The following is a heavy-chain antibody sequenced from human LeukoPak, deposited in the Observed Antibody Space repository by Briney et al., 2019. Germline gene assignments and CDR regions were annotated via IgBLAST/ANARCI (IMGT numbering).Heavy chain of an antibody. CDR2: INPNSGGT. Sequence: GSSVKVSCKASGYTFTRYYMHWVRQAPGQRLEWMGWINPNSGGTNYAQKFQGRVTMTRDTSISTAYMELSRLRSDDTAVYYCARDLPSDYVWGSILPQFDYWGQGTLVTVSS. CDR3: ARDLPSDYVWGSILPQFDY. D-gene: IGHD3-16*01. J-gene: IGHJ4*02. V-gene: IGHV1-2*02. CDR1: GYTFTRYY.